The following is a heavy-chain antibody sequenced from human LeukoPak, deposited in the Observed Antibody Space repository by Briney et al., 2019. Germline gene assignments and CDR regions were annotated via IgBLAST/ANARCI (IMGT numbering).Heavy chain of an antibody. CDR1: GFTFSSYS. CDR2: ISSSSSAI. Sequence: GGSLRLSCAASGFTFSSYSMNWVRRAPGKGLEWVSYISSSSSAIYYADPVKGRFTISRDNAKNSLYLQMYSLRAEDTAVNYCARDLLGIAAASYDYWGQGTLVTVSS. J-gene: IGHJ4*02. V-gene: IGHV3-48*04. CDR3: ARDLLGIAAASYDY. D-gene: IGHD6-13*01.